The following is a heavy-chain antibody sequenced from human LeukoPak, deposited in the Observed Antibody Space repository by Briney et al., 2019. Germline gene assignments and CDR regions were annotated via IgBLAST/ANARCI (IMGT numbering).Heavy chain of an antibody. CDR3: ARGTGWNYPKPRNWFDP. J-gene: IGHJ5*02. D-gene: IGHD1-7*01. Sequence: ASVKVSCKASGYTFTGYYMHWVRQAPGQGLEWMGWINPNSGGTNYAQKFQGRVTMTRNTSISTAYMELSSLRSEDTAVYYCARGTGWNYPKPRNWFDPWGQGTLVTVSS. CDR1: GYTFTGYY. V-gene: IGHV1-2*02. CDR2: INPNSGGT.